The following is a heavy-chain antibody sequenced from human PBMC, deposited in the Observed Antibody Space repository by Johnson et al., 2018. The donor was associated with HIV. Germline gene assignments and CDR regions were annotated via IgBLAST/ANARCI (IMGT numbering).Heavy chain of an antibody. Sequence: VQLVESGGGLVQPGRSLRLSCAASGFTFDDYAMHWVRQAPGKGLEWVSYISTSGATIYYADSVKGRFTISRDNAKKSLYLQMNSLRAEDTAGYYCAKDPKGSGWVWAFDIWGQGTMVTVSS. CDR3: AKDPKGSGWVWAFDI. CDR1: GFTFDDYA. J-gene: IGHJ3*02. D-gene: IGHD6-19*01. CDR2: ISTSGATI. V-gene: IGHV3-48*03.